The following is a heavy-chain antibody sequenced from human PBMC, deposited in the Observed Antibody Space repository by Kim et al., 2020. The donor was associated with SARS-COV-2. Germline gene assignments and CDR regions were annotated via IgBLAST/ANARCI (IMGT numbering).Heavy chain of an antibody. Sequence: SETLSLTCTVSGGSISSSSYYWGWIRQPPGKGLEWIGSIYYSGSTYYNPSLKSRVTISVDTSKNQFSLKLSSVTAADTAVYYCARQDPQLASDYWGQGTL. J-gene: IGHJ4*02. D-gene: IGHD3-10*01. CDR1: GGSISSSSYY. CDR2: IYYSGST. CDR3: ARQDPQLASDY. V-gene: IGHV4-39*01.